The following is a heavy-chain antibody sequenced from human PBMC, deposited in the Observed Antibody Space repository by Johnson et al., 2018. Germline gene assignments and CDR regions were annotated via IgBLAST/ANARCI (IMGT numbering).Heavy chain of an antibody. CDR3: ARDLVGHTNCYVMDV. V-gene: IGHV1-69*12. J-gene: IGHJ6*02. CDR1: GGTFSSSG. CDR2: IIPMLGTT. Sequence: QVQLVQSGAEVKKPGSSVKVSCKASGGTFSSSGISWVRQAPGQGLEWMGGIIPMLGTTNYAQKFQDRVTINADESTTTAYLELSSLRSEDTAVYYCARDLVGHTNCYVMDVWGQGTTVTVSS. D-gene: IGHD1-26*01.